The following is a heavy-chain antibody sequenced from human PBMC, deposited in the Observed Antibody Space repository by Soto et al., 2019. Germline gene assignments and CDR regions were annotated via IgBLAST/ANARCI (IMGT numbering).Heavy chain of an antibody. D-gene: IGHD3-10*01. CDR1: GFTFSSYA. CDR2: TSHNGGNT. Sequence: EVQLLESGGDLVQPGGSLRLSCAASGFTFSSYAMSWVRQAPGKGLEWVSATSHNGGNTYYADSVKGRFTISRDNSMYTLFLQLNSLRVEDTAIYYCARVVKRPRGVISRFDFWCQGTLVTVSS. V-gene: IGHV3-23*01. J-gene: IGHJ4*02. CDR3: ARVVKRPRGVISRFDF.